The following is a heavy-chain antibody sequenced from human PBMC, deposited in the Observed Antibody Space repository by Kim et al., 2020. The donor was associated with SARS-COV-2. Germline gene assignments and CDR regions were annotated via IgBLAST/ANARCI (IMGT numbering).Heavy chain of an antibody. V-gene: IGHV4-34*01. CDR2: VSHSDST. CDR1: GGSFSSYC. J-gene: IGHJ2*01. D-gene: IGHD3-3*01. Sequence: SETLSLTCAVSGGSFSSYCCCWVCHPPGPGLEWVWVVSHSDSTNSYYYLTRRVRITVSIDTNKNHFKLNLSSAAAAAVSYYYCSSLFTCFGGAFYYF. CDR3: SSLFTCFGGAFYYF.